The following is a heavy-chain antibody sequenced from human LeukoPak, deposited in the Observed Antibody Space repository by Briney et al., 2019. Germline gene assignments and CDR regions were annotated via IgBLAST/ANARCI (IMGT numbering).Heavy chain of an antibody. CDR3: ARDGGPFHTGTGYYRAFDV. V-gene: IGHV4-59*01. D-gene: IGHD3-3*01. CDR1: GDSMTDYF. Sequence: SETLSLTCTVSGDSMTDYFWSWIRQPPGKGLEYIGDVFYTGSTKYNPSLKSRVSISMDTSQKQFALNLRSVTAAATAVYYCARDGGPFHTGTGYYRAFDVWGPGTMVAVSP. J-gene: IGHJ3*01. CDR2: VFYTGST.